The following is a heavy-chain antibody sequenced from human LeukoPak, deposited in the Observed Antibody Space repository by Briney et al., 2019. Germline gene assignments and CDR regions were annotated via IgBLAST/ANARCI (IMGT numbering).Heavy chain of an antibody. Sequence: GGSLRLSCAASGFTFSSYWMSWVRQAPGKRLEWVPNIKQDGSEKYYVDSVKGRFTISRDNAKNSLYLQMNSLRAEDTAVYYCARNRGYYYYYMDVWAKGTTVTVSS. CDR2: IKQDGSEK. J-gene: IGHJ6*03. CDR3: ARNRGYYYYYMDV. CDR1: GFTFSSYW. V-gene: IGHV3-7*03.